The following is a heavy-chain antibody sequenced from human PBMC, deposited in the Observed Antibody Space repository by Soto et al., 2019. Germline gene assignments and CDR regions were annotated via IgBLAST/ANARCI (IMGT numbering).Heavy chain of an antibody. CDR1: GLSVTSNY. J-gene: IGHJ4*02. V-gene: IGHV3-66*01. CDR3: ASGYWVEGYGAGTYFDY. D-gene: IGHD2-2*03. CDR2: IYSGSTT. Sequence: EVLLVQSGGGLVQPGGSLRLSCAPSGLSVTSNYMAWVRQAPGKGLEWVSVIYSGSTTHHADSVKGRFTISRDSSSNTLYLQMSSLRVEDTALDYCASGYWVEGYGAGTYFDYWGQGTLVTVSS.